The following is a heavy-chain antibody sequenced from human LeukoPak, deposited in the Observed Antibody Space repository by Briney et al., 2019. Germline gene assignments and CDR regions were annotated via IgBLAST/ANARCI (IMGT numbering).Heavy chain of an antibody. D-gene: IGHD2-8*01. V-gene: IGHV4-34*01. CDR1: GGSFSGNY. CDR3: ARVRRFNGPYNVYFDY. Sequence: SETLSLTCAVYGGSFSGNYWTWIRQPPGKGLEWIGEINHSGSTKYNPSLKSRVTISLDSSNSQLSLKLKSVTAADTAVYFCARVRRFNGPYNVYFDYWGQGTLVTVSS. CDR2: INHSGST. J-gene: IGHJ4*02.